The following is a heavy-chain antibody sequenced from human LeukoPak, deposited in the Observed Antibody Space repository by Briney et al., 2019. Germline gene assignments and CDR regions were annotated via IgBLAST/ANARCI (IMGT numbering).Heavy chain of an antibody. CDR3: ARHLYYYDDIDL. Sequence: PSETLSLTCAVSGDSMRGYDWSWIRQPPGEALEWIGYVYYSGSSHYSPSLKSRFIISVDTSKSQFSLMLTSVTAADTAVYYCARHLYYYDDIDLWGQGTLVTVSS. CDR2: VYYSGSS. CDR1: GDSMRGYD. V-gene: IGHV4-59*08. D-gene: IGHD3-22*01. J-gene: IGHJ5*02.